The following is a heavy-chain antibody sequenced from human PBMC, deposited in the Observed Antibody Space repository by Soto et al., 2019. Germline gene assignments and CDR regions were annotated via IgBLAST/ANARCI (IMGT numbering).Heavy chain of an antibody. CDR2: IRSKAYGGTT. J-gene: IGHJ4*02. V-gene: IGHV3-49*03. D-gene: IGHD3-22*01. Sequence: SLRLACTASGFTFGDYAMSWFRQAPGKGLEWVGFIRSKAYGGTTEYAASVKGRFTISRDDSKSIAYLQMNSLKTEDTAVYYCTRAITMIVVTFDYWGQGTLVTVSS. CDR3: TRAITMIVVTFDY. CDR1: GFTFGDYA.